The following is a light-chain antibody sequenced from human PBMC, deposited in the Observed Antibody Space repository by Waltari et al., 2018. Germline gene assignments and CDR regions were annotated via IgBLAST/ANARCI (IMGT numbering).Light chain of an antibody. CDR2: LNSDGSH. J-gene: IGLJ2*01. V-gene: IGLV4-69*01. CDR1: SGHSSYA. Sequence: QLVLTQSPSASASLGASVKPTCTLSSGHSSYAIAWHQQQPEKGPRYLMNLNSDGSHSKGGGIPDRFSGSSSGAERYLTISSLQSEDEADYYCQTWGTGVVFGGGTKLTVL. CDR3: QTWGTGVV.